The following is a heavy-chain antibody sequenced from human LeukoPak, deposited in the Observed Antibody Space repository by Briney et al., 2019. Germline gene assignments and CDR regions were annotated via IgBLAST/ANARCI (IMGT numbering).Heavy chain of an antibody. V-gene: IGHV3-21*01. CDR2: ISGASIYI. J-gene: IGHJ6*03. CDR3: ARGMGENYDFWSGYYGPYYYYYMDV. D-gene: IGHD3-3*01. Sequence: GGSLRLSCAASGFTFSSYSMNWVRQAPGKGLEWVSSISGASIYIYYADSVKGRFTTSRDNARNSLYLQMNSLRAEDTAVYYCARGMGENYDFWSGYYGPYYYYYMDVWGKGTTVTVSS. CDR1: GFTFSSYS.